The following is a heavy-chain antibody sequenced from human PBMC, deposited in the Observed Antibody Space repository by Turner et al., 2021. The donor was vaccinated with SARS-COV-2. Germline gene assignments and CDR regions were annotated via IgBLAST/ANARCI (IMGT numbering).Heavy chain of an antibody. J-gene: IGHJ4*02. D-gene: IGHD2-21*01. CDR1: GLTFSNAW. Sequence: EVQLVESGGGLVKPGGSLRLSCAAFGLTFSNAWMCWVRQARGKGLEWVDCSKTKTDGGTTDCAATVKVRFTISRDDSKNTLYLQMNSLKNEDTGVYYCTSHSEPDYWGQGTLVTVSS. CDR3: TSHSEPDY. V-gene: IGHV3-15*01. CDR2: SKTKTDGGTT.